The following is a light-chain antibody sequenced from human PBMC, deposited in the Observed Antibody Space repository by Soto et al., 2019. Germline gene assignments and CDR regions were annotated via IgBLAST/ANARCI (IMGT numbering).Light chain of an antibody. Sequence: DIPMTQSPSSLSASVGDRVTITCRASQDISNYLAWYQQKPGKVPKLLIYAASTLQSGVPSRFSGSGSGTDFTLTISSLQPEDVATYYCQKYNSAPPEVSFGPGTKVDIK. CDR2: AAS. V-gene: IGKV1-27*01. CDR1: QDISNY. CDR3: QKYNSAPPEVS. J-gene: IGKJ3*01.